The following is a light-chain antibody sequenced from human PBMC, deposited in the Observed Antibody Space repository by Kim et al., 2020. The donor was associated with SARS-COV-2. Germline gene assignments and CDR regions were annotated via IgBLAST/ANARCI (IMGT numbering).Light chain of an antibody. J-gene: IGKJ5*01. V-gene: IGKV2-28*01. CDR3: MQALETPIT. CDR2: LGS. CDR1: QSLLHSNGYNY. Sequence: DIVITQSPLSLPVTPGGPASISCRSSQSLLHSNGYNYLDWYLQKPGQSPQLLIYLGSNRASGVPDRFSGSGSGTDFTLKISRVEAEDVGVYYCMQALETPITFGQGTRLEIK.